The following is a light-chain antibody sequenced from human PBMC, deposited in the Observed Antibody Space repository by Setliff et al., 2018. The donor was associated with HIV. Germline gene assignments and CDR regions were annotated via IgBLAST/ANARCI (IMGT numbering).Light chain of an antibody. J-gene: IGKJ2*01. CDR3: QQYGSSPPYT. CDR2: GAS. V-gene: IGKV3-20*01. CDR1: QSVSRTY. Sequence: EIVLTQSPGTLSLSPGERATLSCRASQSVSRTYVAWYQQRPGQAPRLLILGASSRATGIPDRFSGSGSGTHFTLTISRLEPEDFAVYYCQQYGSSPPYTFGQGTKVDIK.